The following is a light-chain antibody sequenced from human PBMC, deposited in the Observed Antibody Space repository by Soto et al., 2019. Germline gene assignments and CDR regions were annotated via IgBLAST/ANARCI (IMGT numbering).Light chain of an antibody. Sequence: TPYPATPSVSPGGRATLSFRASQSVSSYLAWYQQKPGQAPRLLIFDASTRATGIPARFSGSGSGTEFTLTISNLQSEDFAVYYCHQYNKWPPITFGQGTRLEIK. CDR2: DAS. CDR3: HQYNKWPPIT. V-gene: IGKV3-15*01. J-gene: IGKJ5*01. CDR1: QSVSSY.